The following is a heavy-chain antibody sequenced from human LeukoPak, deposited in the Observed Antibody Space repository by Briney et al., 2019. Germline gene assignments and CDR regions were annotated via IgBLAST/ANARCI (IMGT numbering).Heavy chain of an antibody. CDR3: ARVRDSSGYQGIHY. CDR1: GGSISSGSYY. J-gene: IGHJ4*02. D-gene: IGHD3-22*01. Sequence: PSETLSLSCTVSGGSISSGSYYWSWIRRPAGKGLGWIGRIYTSGSTNYNPSLKSRVTISVDTSKNHCSLKLGSVAAADTAVYYCARVRDSSGYQGIHYWGQGTLVTVSS. CDR2: IYTSGST. V-gene: IGHV4-61*02.